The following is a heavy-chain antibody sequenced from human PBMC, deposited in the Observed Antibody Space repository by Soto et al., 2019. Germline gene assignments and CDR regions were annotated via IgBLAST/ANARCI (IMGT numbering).Heavy chain of an antibody. CDR3: ARRRDGYNCIDY. J-gene: IGHJ4*02. D-gene: IGHD5-12*01. CDR1: GGSISSSSYY. V-gene: IGHV4-39*01. CDR2: LYYSGST. Sequence: SETLSLTCTVSGGSISSSSYYWGWIRQPPGKGLEWIGSLYYSGSTYYNPSLKSQVTISVDTSKNQFSLKLSSVTAADTAVYYCARRRDGYNCIDYWGQGTLVTVSS.